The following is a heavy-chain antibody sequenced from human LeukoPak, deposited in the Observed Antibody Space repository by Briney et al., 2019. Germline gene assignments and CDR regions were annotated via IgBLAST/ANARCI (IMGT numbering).Heavy chain of an antibody. CDR3: VYDRGRGIAAAGTWAY. V-gene: IGHV1-18*01. CDR2: ISAYNGNT. Sequence: ASVKVSCKASGYTFTSYGISWVRQAPGQRLEWMGWISAYNGNTNYAQKLQGRVTMTTDTSTSTAYMELRSLRSDDTAVYYCVYDRGRGIAAAGTWAYWGQGTLVTVSS. J-gene: IGHJ4*02. D-gene: IGHD6-13*01. CDR1: GYTFTSYG.